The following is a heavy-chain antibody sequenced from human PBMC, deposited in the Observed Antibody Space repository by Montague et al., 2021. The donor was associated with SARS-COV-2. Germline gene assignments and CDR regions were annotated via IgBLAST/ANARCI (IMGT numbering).Heavy chain of an antibody. Sequence: SETLSLTCAVYGGSFSGYYWSWIRQPPGKGLEWIGELNHSGSTNYNPSLKSRVTISVDTSKNQFSLKLSSVTAADTAVYYCARVRAVPAAMRIFSLGRSYYGMDVWGQGTTVTVSS. CDR1: GGSFSGYY. CDR2: LNHSGST. CDR3: ARVRAVPAAMRIFSLGRSYYGMDV. J-gene: IGHJ6*02. D-gene: IGHD2-2*01. V-gene: IGHV4-34*01.